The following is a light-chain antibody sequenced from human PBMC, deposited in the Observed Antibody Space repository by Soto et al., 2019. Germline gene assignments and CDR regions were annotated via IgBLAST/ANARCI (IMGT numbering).Light chain of an antibody. V-gene: IGLV2-14*03. J-gene: IGLJ3*02. CDR2: DVS. CDR3: NSYTTTDTLWV. CDR1: SSDIGAYNY. Sequence: QSVLTQPASVSGSPGQSITISCTGTSSDIGAYNYVSWYQQHPGKAPKLIISDVSDRPSGVSNRFSGSKSGNTASLTISGLQAEDEADYFCNSYTTTDTLWVFGGGTKLTVL.